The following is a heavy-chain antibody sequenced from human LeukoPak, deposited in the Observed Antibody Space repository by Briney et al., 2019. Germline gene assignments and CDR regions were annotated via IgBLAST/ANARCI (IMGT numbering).Heavy chain of an antibody. J-gene: IGHJ5*02. CDR3: ARKDVRYFDWLSDNWFDP. Sequence: SETLSLTCAVSGYSICSGYYWGWIRQPPGKGLEWIGSIYHSGSAYYNPSLKSRVTISVDTSKNQFSLKLSSVTAADTAVYYCARKDVRYFDWLSDNWFDPWGQGTLVTVSS. CDR2: IYHSGSA. CDR1: GYSICSGYY. V-gene: IGHV4-38-2*01. D-gene: IGHD3-9*01.